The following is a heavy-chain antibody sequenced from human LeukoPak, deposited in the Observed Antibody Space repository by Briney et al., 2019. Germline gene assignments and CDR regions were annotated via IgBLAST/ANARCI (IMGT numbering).Heavy chain of an antibody. Sequence: HPGGSLRLSCAAAGFTFSSYAMSWVRQAPGKGLEWVSAISGSGGSTYYADSVKGRFTISRDNSKNTLYLQMNSLRAEDTAVYYCARVTYSNSRSAFDYWGQGSLVTVSS. D-gene: IGHD4-11*01. V-gene: IGHV3-23*01. CDR2: ISGSGGST. CDR1: GFTFSSYA. J-gene: IGHJ4*02. CDR3: ARVTYSNSRSAFDY.